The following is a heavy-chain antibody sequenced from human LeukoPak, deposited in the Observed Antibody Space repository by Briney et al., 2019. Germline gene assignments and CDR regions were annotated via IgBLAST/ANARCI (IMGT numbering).Heavy chain of an antibody. CDR1: GYTFTNSG. CDR3: ARVFTIYYYASGNYSYYYFDY. V-gene: IGHV1-18*01. CDR2: ISPYNGNA. J-gene: IGHJ4*02. Sequence: ASVKFSCKASGYTFTNSGLGWVRQAPGQGLEWMGWISPYNGNANYAQKVQGRVTMTTDSSTSTAYMEMRSLRSDDTAVYYCARVFTIYYYASGNYSYYYFDYWGQGTLVTVSS. D-gene: IGHD3-10*01.